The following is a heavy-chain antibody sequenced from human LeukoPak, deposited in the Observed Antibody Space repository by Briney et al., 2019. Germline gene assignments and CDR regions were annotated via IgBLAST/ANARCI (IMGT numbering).Heavy chain of an antibody. CDR1: AFTFSNYW. D-gene: IGHD4-17*01. V-gene: IGHV3-74*01. CDR3: ARALSTVTTLD. Sequence: GGSLRLSCAASAFTFSNYWMHWVRHAPGKGLVWVSRINGDGSNTNYADSVKGRFTISRDNAENTLYLQMNSLRAEDTAVYYCARALSTVTTLDWGQGTLVTVSS. CDR2: INGDGSNT. J-gene: IGHJ4*02.